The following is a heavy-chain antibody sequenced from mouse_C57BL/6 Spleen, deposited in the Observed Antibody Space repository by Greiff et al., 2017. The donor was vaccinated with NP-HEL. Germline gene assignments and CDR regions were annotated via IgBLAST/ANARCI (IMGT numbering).Heavy chain of an antibody. D-gene: IGHD1-1*01. CDR1: GFTFSDYY. CDR2: ISNGGGST. CDR3: ARQDYGSLYGAY. Sequence: DVHLVESGGGLVQPGGSLKLSCAASGFTFSDYYMYWVRQTPEKRLEWVAYISNGGGSTYYPDTVKGRFTISRDNAKNTLYLQMSRLKSEDTAMYYCARQDYGSLYGAYWGQGTLVTVSA. J-gene: IGHJ3*01. V-gene: IGHV5-12*01.